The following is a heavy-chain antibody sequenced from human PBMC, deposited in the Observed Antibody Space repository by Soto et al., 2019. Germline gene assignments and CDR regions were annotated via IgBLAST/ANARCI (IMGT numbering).Heavy chain of an antibody. J-gene: IGHJ4*02. CDR3: ASIAVAGTVY. CDR2: ISGSGGST. V-gene: IGHV3-23*01. Sequence: GGYVGLSCGASGVSFASYAMGWVRQAPGKGLEWVSAISGSGGSTYYADSVKGRFTISRDNSKNTLYLQMNSLRAEDTAVYYCASIAVAGTVYWGQGT. D-gene: IGHD6-19*01. CDR1: GVSFASYA.